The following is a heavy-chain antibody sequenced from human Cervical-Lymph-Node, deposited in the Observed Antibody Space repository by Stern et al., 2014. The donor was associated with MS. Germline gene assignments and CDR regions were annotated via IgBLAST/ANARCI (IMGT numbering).Heavy chain of an antibody. D-gene: IGHD1/OR15-1a*01. Sequence: VQLEESGGDVVQPGRSLRLSCAASGFTFASYAINWVRQAPGKGLEWVTIISHDGSQKYYAASVQGRFTISRDDSKNTVFLQMNSLRAEDTAVYYCARVGGTGTLDYIYYWGQGTLVTVSS. J-gene: IGHJ4*02. CDR1: GFTFASYA. CDR3: ARVGGTGTLDYIYY. V-gene: IGHV3-30*04. CDR2: ISHDGSQK.